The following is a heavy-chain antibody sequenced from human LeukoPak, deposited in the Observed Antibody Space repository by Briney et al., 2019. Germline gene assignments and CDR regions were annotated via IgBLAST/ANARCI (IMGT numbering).Heavy chain of an antibody. CDR2: TRNKANSYTT. CDR1: GFTFSDHY. J-gene: IGHJ4*02. V-gene: IGHV3-72*01. CDR3: ARSGGGHCSSTSCDDY. Sequence: PGGSLRLSCAASGFTFSDHYMDWVRQAPGKGLEWVGRTRNKANSYTTEYAASVKGRFTISRDDSKNSLYLQMNSLKTEDTAVYYCARSGGGHCSSTSCDDYWGQGTLVTVSS. D-gene: IGHD2-2*01.